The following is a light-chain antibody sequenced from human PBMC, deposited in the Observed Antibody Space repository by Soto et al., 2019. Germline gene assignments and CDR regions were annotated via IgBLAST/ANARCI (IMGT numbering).Light chain of an antibody. J-gene: IGKJ3*01. CDR2: DAS. V-gene: IGKV3-11*01. CDR1: QSVSSY. Sequence: EIVLTQSLATLSLSPGERATLSCRASQSVSSYLAWYQQEPGQAPRLLIYDASNRATGIPARFSGSGSGTDFTLTISSLEPEDFAVYYCQQRSNWPPLFGPGTKVDIK. CDR3: QQRSNWPPL.